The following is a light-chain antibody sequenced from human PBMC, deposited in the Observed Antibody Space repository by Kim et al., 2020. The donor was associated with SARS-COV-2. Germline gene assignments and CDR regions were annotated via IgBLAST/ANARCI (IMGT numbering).Light chain of an antibody. J-gene: IGLJ3*02. CDR3: QSYDSSNQV. CDR2: EDN. CDR1: SGSIAGTY. V-gene: IGLV6-57*02. Sequence: GKAVTNACTGSSGSIAGTYVHWYRQRRGSAPTPVIYEDNQRPSGVPDQFSGSIDSSSNSPSLTISGLKTEDEADYYCQSYDSSNQVFGGGTQLTV.